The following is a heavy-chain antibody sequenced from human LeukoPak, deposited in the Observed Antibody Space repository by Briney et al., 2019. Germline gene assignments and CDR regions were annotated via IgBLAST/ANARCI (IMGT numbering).Heavy chain of an antibody. CDR1: GGSLSSHY. V-gene: IGHV4-59*08. D-gene: IGHD7-27*01. Sequence: SETLSLTCIVSGGSLSSHYWSWLRQPPGKGLEWIGYMYYSGTTNYNPSLRSRVTISVDTSKNQFSLRLSSVTAADTAVYYCARETPLAWGQALEFWGQGTMVTASS. CDR2: MYYSGTT. CDR3: ARETPLAWGQALEF. J-gene: IGHJ3*01.